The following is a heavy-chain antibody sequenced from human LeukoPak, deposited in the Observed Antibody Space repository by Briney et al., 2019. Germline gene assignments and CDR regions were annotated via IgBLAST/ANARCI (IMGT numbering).Heavy chain of an antibody. D-gene: IGHD3-10*01. CDR2: ISGSGGST. CDR3: ARGGNRYYYYDMDV. V-gene: IGHV3-23*01. CDR1: GFTFSSYA. J-gene: IGHJ6*02. Sequence: PGGSLRLSCAASGFTFSSYAMSWVRQAPGRGLEWVSAISGSGGSTYYADSVKGRFTISRDNSKNTLYLQMNSLRAEDTAVYYCARGGNRYYYYDMDVWGQGTTVTVSS.